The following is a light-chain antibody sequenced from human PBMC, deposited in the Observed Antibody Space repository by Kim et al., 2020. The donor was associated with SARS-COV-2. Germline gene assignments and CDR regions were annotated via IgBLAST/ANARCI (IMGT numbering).Light chain of an antibody. CDR3: QQYYIYPLT. CDR1: QGISSY. Sequence: AIRMTQSPSSLSTSTGDRVTITCRASQGISSYLAWYQQKPGKAPKLLIYGASTLQDGVPSRFSGNESGTDFTLTISCLRSEDFATYYCQQYYIYPLTFGQGTRLEIK. V-gene: IGKV1-8*01. J-gene: IGKJ5*01. CDR2: GAS.